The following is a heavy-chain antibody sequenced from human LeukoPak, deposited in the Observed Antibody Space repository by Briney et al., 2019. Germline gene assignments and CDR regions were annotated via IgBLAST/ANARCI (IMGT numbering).Heavy chain of an antibody. V-gene: IGHV4-39*07. CDR1: GGSISSSSYY. Sequence: PSETLSLTCTVSGGSISSSSYYWGWIRQPPGKGLEWIGSIYYSGSTYYNPSLKSRVTISVDTSKNQFSLKLSSVTAADTAVYYCARTARNDPDDYGDYSVPYFDYWGQGTLVTVSS. J-gene: IGHJ4*02. CDR2: IYYSGST. CDR3: ARTARNDPDDYGDYSVPYFDY. D-gene: IGHD4-17*01.